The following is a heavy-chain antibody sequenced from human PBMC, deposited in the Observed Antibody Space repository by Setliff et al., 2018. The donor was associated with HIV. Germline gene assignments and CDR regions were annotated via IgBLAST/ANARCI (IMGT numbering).Heavy chain of an antibody. D-gene: IGHD3-9*01. Sequence: SETLSLTCAVYGGSFSGYWSWIRQSPGKGLEWLGEINHSGNTHYDPSLMSRLTISIDTSKKQFSLKLSSVTAAGTAVYYCAIGSYYDILTGAFDYWGQGTLVTVSS. CDR3: AIGSYYDILTGAFDY. CDR2: INHSGNT. V-gene: IGHV4-34*01. CDR1: GGSFSGY. J-gene: IGHJ4*02.